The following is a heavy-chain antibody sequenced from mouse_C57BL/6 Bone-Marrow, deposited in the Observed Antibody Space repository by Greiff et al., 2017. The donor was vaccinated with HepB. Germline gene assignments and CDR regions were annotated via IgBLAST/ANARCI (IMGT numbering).Heavy chain of an antibody. CDR3: TTGAYYSNYGGFYAMDY. V-gene: IGHV14-4*01. J-gene: IGHJ4*01. D-gene: IGHD2-5*01. Sequence: EVHLVESGAELVRPGASVKLSCTASGFNIKDDYMHWVKQRPEQGLEWIGWIDPENGDTEYASKFQGKATITADTSSNTAYLQLSSLTSEDTAVYYCTTGAYYSNYGGFYAMDYWGQGTSVTVSS. CDR1: GFNIKDDY. CDR2: IDPENGDT.